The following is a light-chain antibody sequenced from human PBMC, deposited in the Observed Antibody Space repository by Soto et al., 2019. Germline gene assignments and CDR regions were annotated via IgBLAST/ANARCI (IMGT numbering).Light chain of an antibody. Sequence: DIQMTQSPSSLSASVGDRVTITCRASQGIGTDLGWYRQKPGRAPERLIYSTSSLQSGVPSRFSGSGSGTDFTLTISSVQPEDFATYYCQHNYGTPAFGQGTRLEIK. V-gene: IGKV1-39*01. CDR3: QHNYGTPA. CDR2: STS. J-gene: IGKJ5*01. CDR1: QGIGTD.